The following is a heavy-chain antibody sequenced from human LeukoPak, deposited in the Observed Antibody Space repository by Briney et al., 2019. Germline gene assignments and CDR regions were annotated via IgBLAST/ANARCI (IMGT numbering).Heavy chain of an antibody. V-gene: IGHV3-23*01. J-gene: IGHJ3*02. CDR1: GFTFSSYA. CDR3: AKDFDGQVVAATGYAFDI. CDR2: ISVSGGRT. D-gene: IGHD2-15*01. Sequence: SGGSLRLSCAASGFTFSSYAMSWVRQAPGKGLEWVSGISVSGGRTYYADSVKGRFTISRDNSKNTLYLQMNSLRAEDTAVYYCAKDFDGQVVAATGYAFDIWGQGTMVTVSS.